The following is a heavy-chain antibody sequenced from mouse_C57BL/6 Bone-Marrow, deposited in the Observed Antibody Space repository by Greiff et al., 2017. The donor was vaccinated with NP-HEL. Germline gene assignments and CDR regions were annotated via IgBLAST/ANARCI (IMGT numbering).Heavy chain of an antibody. J-gene: IGHJ3*01. CDR3: VRRGSNYVGFAY. CDR2: IRSKSNNYAT. Sequence: EVKLQESGGGLVQPKGSLKLSCAASGFSFNTYAMNWVRQAPGKGLEWVARIRSKSNNYATYYADSVKDRFTISRDDSESMLYLQMNNLKTEDTAMYYCVRRGSNYVGFAYWGQGTLVTVSA. CDR1: GFSFNTYA. D-gene: IGHD2-5*01. V-gene: IGHV10-1*01.